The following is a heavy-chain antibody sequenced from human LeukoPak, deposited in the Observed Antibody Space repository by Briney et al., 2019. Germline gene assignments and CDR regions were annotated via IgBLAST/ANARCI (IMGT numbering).Heavy chain of an antibody. V-gene: IGHV3-7*01. Sequence: GGSLRLSCAASGFTFSGYWMSWVRQAPGKGLEWVANIKQDGSEKYYVDSVKGRFTISRDNAKNSLYLQMNGLRAEDTAVYYCARDQAVAALWGQGTLVTVSS. CDR1: GFTFSGYW. CDR3: ARDQAVAAL. CDR2: IKQDGSEK. D-gene: IGHD6-19*01. J-gene: IGHJ4*02.